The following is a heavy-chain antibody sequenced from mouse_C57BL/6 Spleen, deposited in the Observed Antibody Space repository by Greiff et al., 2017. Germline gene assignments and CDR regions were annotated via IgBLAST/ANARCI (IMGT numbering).Heavy chain of an antibody. Sequence: EVQRVESGPGLVKPSQSLSLPCSVTGYSITSGYYWNWIRQFPGNQLEWLSYISYDGSNNYNPSLKNRISITRDTSKNQFFMKLNSVTTEDTATNDSASERNCNMAWFAYWGQGTLVTVSA. J-gene: IGHJ3*01. CDR3: ASERNCNMAWFAY. D-gene: IGHD2-1*01. CDR2: ISYDGSN. V-gene: IGHV3-6*01. CDR1: GYSITSGYY.